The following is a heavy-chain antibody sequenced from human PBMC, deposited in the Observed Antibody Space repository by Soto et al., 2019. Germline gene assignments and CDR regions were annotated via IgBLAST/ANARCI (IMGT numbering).Heavy chain of an antibody. J-gene: IGHJ4*02. D-gene: IGHD3-10*01. CDR3: AFGRFGETHSPIDY. CDR2: ISGDGVGT. CDR1: GFPFSSYS. V-gene: IGHV3-23*01. Sequence: GGSLRLSCAASGFPFSSYSMLWVRQAPGQGPEWVSGISGDGVGTHYADSVKGRFTISRDNSRNTLFLQMNSLRPEDTAKYYCAFGRFGETHSPIDYWGQGALVTVSS.